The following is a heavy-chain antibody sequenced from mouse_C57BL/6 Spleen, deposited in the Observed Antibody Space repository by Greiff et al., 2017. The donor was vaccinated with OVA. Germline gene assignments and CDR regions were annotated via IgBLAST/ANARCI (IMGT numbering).Heavy chain of an antibody. CDR3: ARGDVRREGIAYAMDY. J-gene: IGHJ4*01. Sequence: QVQLQQPGAELVKPGASVKMSCKASGYTFTSYWITWVKQRPGQGLEWIGDIYPGSGSTNYNEKFKSKATLTVDTSSSTAYMQLSSLTSEDSAVYYCARGDVRREGIAYAMDYWGQGTSVTVSS. V-gene: IGHV1-55*01. CDR2: IYPGSGST. CDR1: GYTFTSYW. D-gene: IGHD2-14*01.